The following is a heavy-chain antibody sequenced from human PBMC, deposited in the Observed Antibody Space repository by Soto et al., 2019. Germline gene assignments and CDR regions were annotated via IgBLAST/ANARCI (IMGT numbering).Heavy chain of an antibody. V-gene: IGHV3-7*01. CDR3: EKSPRSGYEDPWDY. J-gene: IGHJ4*02. Sequence: GGSLRLSCAASGFTFSNYWMTWVRQAPGKGLEWVADIKQDGSQKNYMDSMKGRFTISRDNAENSLYLQMNSLRAEDTALYYCEKSPRSGYEDPWDYWGQGTQVTVSS. D-gene: IGHD5-12*01. CDR1: GFTFSNYW. CDR2: IKQDGSQK.